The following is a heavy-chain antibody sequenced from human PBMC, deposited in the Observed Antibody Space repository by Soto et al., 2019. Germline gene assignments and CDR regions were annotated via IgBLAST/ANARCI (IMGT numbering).Heavy chain of an antibody. Sequence: EVQLLESGGDLVQPGGSLRLSCAASGFTFSSYAMSWVRQAPGKGLEWVSAISGSGGSTYYADSVKGRFTISRDNSKNTLYLQMNSLRAEDTAVYYCAKTIVGAYYEVGYYNYGLDVWGQGTTVTVCS. CDR1: GFTFSSYA. CDR3: AKTIVGAYYEVGYYNYGLDV. J-gene: IGHJ6*02. V-gene: IGHV3-23*01. CDR2: ISGSGGST. D-gene: IGHD1-26*01.